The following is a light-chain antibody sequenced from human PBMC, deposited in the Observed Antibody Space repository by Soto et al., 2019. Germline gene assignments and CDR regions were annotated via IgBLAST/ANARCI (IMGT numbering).Light chain of an antibody. CDR3: QQYGSSPFT. V-gene: IGKV3-20*01. J-gene: IGKJ2*01. CDR2: VAS. CDR1: QSVRNNY. Sequence: EIVLTQSPGTLSLSPGERATLSCRASQSVRNNYLAWYQQKPGQGPRLLIYVASSRATGIPDRFSGSGSGTDFTLTISRLEPEDFAVYYCQQYGSSPFTFGQGTNLEIK.